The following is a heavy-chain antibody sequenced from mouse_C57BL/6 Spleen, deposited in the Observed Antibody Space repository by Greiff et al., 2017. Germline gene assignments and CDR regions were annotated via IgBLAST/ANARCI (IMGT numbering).Heavy chain of an antibody. CDR2: INPSSGYT. V-gene: IGHV1-4*01. D-gene: IGHD2-4*01. CDR3: ARRGLRRGYWYFGG. CDR1: GYTFTSYT. J-gene: IGHJ1*03. Sequence: QVQLQQSGAELARPGASVKMSCKASGYTFTSYTMHWVKQRPGQGLEWIGYINPSSGYTKYKQKFKDKATLTADKSSSTAYRQLSSLASEDSAVYNCARRGLRRGYWYFGGWGTGTTVTVSS.